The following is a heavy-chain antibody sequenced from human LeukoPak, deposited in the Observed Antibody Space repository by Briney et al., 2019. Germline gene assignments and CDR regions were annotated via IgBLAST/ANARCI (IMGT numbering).Heavy chain of an antibody. CDR2: ISGSGAGT. CDR3: AKRNTAMVVLPYFFDS. Sequence: GGSLRLSCAASGFTFSSYAMSWVRLAPGKGLEWVSAISGSGAGTYYADSVKGRFTISRDNSKNTLYLQMNSLRAEDTAVYYCAKRNTAMVVLPYFFDSWGQGTLVTVSS. V-gene: IGHV3-23*01. CDR1: GFTFSSYA. D-gene: IGHD5-18*01. J-gene: IGHJ4*02.